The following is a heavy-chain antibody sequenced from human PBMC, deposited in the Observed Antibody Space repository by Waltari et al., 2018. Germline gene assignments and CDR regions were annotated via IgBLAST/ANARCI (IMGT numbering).Heavy chain of an antibody. CDR1: GGSISSGGYY. D-gene: IGHD4-17*01. J-gene: IGHJ5*02. Sequence: QVQLQESGPGLVKPSQTLSLTCTVSGGSISSGGYYWSWIRQHPGKGLEWIGYIYYSGGTPPTPSRGSLVTISVETSTNQFYLKLSSGTAADAAVYYGARAGGDYGGWFDPWSQGTLVTVSS. V-gene: IGHV4-31*01. CDR3: ARAGGDYGGWFDP. CDR2: IYYSGGT.